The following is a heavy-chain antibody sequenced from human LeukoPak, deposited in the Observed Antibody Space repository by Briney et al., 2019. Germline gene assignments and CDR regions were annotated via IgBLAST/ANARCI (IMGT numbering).Heavy chain of an antibody. V-gene: IGHV3-21*01. CDR1: GFTFSTYH. D-gene: IGHD1-7*01. J-gene: IGHJ4*02. Sequence: GGSLRLSCAASGFTFSTYHMNWVRQAPGKGLEWVSVISGGSSSIYYTDSVKGRFTISRDNAKNSLYLQMNSLRAEDTALYYCARDKLSGASPHDFWGQGTLVTVSS. CDR2: ISGGSSSI. CDR3: ARDKLSGASPHDF.